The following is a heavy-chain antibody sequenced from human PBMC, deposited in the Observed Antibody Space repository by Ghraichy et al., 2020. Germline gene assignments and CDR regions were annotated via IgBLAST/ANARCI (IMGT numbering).Heavy chain of an antibody. CDR1: GFTFSTYW. J-gene: IGHJ4*02. Sequence: RGSLRLSCAASGFTFSTYWMQWVRQAPGKGLEWVANIKQDGSGKYYVDSVKGRFTISRDNAKNSLYLQMNSLRAEDTAVYYCAGGTGWVINSWGQGTMVTVSS. CDR2: IKQDGSGK. CDR3: AGGTGWVINS. D-gene: IGHD2-21*01. V-gene: IGHV3-7*04.